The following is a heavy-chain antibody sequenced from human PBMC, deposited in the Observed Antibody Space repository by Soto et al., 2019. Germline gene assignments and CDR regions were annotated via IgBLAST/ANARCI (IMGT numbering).Heavy chain of an antibody. Sequence: TLSLTCAVYGGSFSGYYWSWIRQPPGKGLEWIGENNHSGSTNYNPSLKSRVTISVDTSKNQFSLKLSSVTAADTAVYYCARRVVAATGNFDYWGQGTLVTVS. CDR1: GGSFSGYY. V-gene: IGHV4-34*01. CDR3: ARRVVAATGNFDY. CDR2: NNHSGST. D-gene: IGHD2-15*01. J-gene: IGHJ4*02.